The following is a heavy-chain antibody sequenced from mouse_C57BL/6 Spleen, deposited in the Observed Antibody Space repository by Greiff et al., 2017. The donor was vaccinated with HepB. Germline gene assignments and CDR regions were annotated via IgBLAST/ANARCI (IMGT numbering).Heavy chain of an antibody. D-gene: IGHD2-9*01. CDR2: IHPNSGST. CDR3: ARASYGYDFDY. V-gene: IGHV1-64*01. Sequence: QVQLQQPGAELVKPGASVKLSCKASGYTFTSYWMHWVKQRPGQGLEWIGMIHPNSGSTNYNEKFKSKATLTVDKSSSTAYMQLSSLTSEDSAVYYCARASYGYDFDYWGQGTTLTVSS. CDR1: GYTFTSYW. J-gene: IGHJ2*01.